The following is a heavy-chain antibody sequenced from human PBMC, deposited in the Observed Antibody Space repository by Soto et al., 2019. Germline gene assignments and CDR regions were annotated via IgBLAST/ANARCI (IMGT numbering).Heavy chain of an antibody. CDR1: GFTFTRYS. V-gene: IGHV3-21*06. CDR2: ISSTTNYI. Sequence: GSLRLSCAASGFTFTRYSMNWVRQAPGKGLEWVSSISSTTNYIYYGDSMKGRFTISRDNAKNSLYLEMNSLRAEDTAVYYCARESEDRTSNFDYWGQGTLVTVSS. CDR3: ARESEDRTSNFDY. J-gene: IGHJ4*02.